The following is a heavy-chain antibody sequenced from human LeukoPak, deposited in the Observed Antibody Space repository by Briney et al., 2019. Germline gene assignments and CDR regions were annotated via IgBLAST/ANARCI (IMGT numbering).Heavy chain of an antibody. CDR3: AKGDIPNWFDP. Sequence: SDTLSVTCAVSGGSISNQNWWSWVRPAPGQGLEWIGEIFHSRSTHYNPSLKSRVTISVDKSKNQFSLNLSSVTAADTAVYYCAKGDIPNWFDPWGQGTLVTVSS. D-gene: IGHD2-2*02. CDR2: IFHSRST. CDR1: GGSISNQNW. V-gene: IGHV4-4*02. J-gene: IGHJ5*02.